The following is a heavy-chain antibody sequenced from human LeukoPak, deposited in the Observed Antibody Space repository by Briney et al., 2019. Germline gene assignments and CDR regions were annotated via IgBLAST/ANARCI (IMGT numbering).Heavy chain of an antibody. CDR3: ARDQGSCSGGRCYSGAEFDY. Sequence: GASVKVSCKASGYTFSSCGISWVRQAPGQGLEWMGWISVYNGNTNYAQKFQGRVTMTTDTSTNTVYMELRSLRSDDTAVYYCARDQGSCSGGRCYSGAEFDYWGQGTLVTVSS. D-gene: IGHD2-15*01. J-gene: IGHJ4*02. V-gene: IGHV1-18*01. CDR2: ISVYNGNT. CDR1: GYTFSSCG.